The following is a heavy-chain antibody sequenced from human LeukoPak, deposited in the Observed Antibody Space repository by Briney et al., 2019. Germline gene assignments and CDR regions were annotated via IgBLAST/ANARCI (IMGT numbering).Heavy chain of an antibody. V-gene: IGHV1-18*01. Sequence: GASVKVSCKASGYTFTSYGISWVRQAPGQGLEWMGWISAYNGNTNYAQKFQGRVTMTRDASISTAYMELSRLRSDDTAVYYCARDLARPKSAANDHWGQGTLVAVSS. D-gene: IGHD2-21*01. CDR2: ISAYNGNT. CDR1: GYTFTSYG. J-gene: IGHJ4*02. CDR3: ARDLARPKSAANDH.